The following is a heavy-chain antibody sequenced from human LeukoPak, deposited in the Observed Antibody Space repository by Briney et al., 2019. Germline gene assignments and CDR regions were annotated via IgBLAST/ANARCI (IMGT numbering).Heavy chain of an antibody. Sequence: SETLSLTCTVSGGSISSYYWSWIRQPPGKGLEWIGYIYYSGSTYYNPSLKSRVTISVDTSKNQFSLKLSSVTAADTAVYYCARDTRNYYDSSGYYLVDYWGQGTLVTVSS. CDR1: GGSISSYY. J-gene: IGHJ4*02. V-gene: IGHV4-59*12. D-gene: IGHD3-22*01. CDR3: ARDTRNYYDSSGYYLVDY. CDR2: IYYSGST.